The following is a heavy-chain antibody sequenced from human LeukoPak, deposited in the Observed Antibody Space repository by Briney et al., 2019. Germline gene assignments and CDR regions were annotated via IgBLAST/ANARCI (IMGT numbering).Heavy chain of an antibody. V-gene: IGHV3-23*01. CDR2: ISGSGGST. J-gene: IGHJ4*02. CDR3: AKRRPATVTTGALDY. D-gene: IGHD4-17*01. Sequence: GGSLRLSCAASGFTFSSYAMSWVRQAPGKGLEWVSAISGSGGSTYYADSVKGRFTISRDNSKNTLYLQMNSLRAEDTAVYYCAKRRPATVTTGALDYWGQGTWSPSPQ. CDR1: GFTFSSYA.